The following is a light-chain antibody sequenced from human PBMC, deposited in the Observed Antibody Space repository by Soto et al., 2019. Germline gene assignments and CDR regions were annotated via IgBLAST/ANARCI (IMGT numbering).Light chain of an antibody. J-gene: IGLJ2*01. CDR1: SSNVGSNT. Sequence: QSVLTQPPSASGTPGQRVTISCSGSSSNVGSNTVNWYQQFPGTAPKLLMYRNNQRPSGVPDRFSGSKSGTSGSLAISGLQSEDEADYYCSAWDDSLNGVLFGGGTKLTVL. V-gene: IGLV1-44*01. CDR3: SAWDDSLNGVL. CDR2: RNN.